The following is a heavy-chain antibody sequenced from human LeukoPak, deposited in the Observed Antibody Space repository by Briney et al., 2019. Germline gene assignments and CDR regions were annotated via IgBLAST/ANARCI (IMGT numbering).Heavy chain of an antibody. Sequence: ASVKVSCKASGYTFTTYAIHWVRQAPGQRLEWMGWINAGNGNTKYSQKFQGRVTITRDTSASTAYMELSSLRSEDTAVYYCVRDQGAVAADYWGQGTLVTVSS. CDR1: GYTFTTYA. J-gene: IGHJ4*02. V-gene: IGHV1-3*01. D-gene: IGHD6-19*01. CDR3: VRDQGAVAADY. CDR2: INAGNGNT.